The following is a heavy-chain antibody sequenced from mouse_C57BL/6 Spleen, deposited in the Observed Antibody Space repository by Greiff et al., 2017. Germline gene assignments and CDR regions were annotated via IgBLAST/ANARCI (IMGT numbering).Heavy chain of an antibody. Sequence: VQLQQSGPELVKPGASVKISCKTSGYTFTDYYMNWVKQSHGKSLEWIGDINPNNGGTSYNQKFKGKATLTVDKSSSTAYMELRSLTSEDSAVYYCARRGSSLHYYAMDYWGQGTSVTVSS. V-gene: IGHV1-26*01. J-gene: IGHJ4*01. D-gene: IGHD1-1*01. CDR1: GYTFTDYY. CDR2: INPNNGGT. CDR3: ARRGSSLHYYAMDY.